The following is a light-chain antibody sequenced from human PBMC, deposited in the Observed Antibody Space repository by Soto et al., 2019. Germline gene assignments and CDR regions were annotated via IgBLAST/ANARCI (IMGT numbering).Light chain of an antibody. V-gene: IGKV3-20*01. Sequence: PGDRANLSFRASPSVRSTYLAWYQQKPGQAPRLLIYGASIRATGIPDSFSGSGSGTDFTLTIRRLEPEDFAMYFCHQYSSSPRTFGQGTKVEIK. J-gene: IGKJ1*01. CDR1: PSVRSTY. CDR3: HQYSSSPRT. CDR2: GAS.